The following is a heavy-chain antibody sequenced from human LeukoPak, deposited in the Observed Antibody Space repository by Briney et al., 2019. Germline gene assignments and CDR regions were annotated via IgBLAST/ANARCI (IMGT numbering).Heavy chain of an antibody. J-gene: IGHJ4*02. V-gene: IGHV1-69*01. Sequence: SVKVSCKASGGIFSSYGISWVRQAPGQGLEWVGGIIPIFGTANYAQKFQGRVTITADESTSAAYMELSSLGSEDTAVYYCARPKNGHYYGSGSYHYWGQGTLVTVSS. CDR1: GGIFSSYG. D-gene: IGHD3-10*01. CDR2: IIPIFGTA. CDR3: ARPKNGHYYGSGSYHY.